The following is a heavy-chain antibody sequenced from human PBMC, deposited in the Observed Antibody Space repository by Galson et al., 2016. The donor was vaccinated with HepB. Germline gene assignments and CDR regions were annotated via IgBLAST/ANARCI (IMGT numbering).Heavy chain of an antibody. CDR1: GYTLTELS. V-gene: IGHV1-24*01. Sequence: SVKVSCKVSGYTLTELSMHWVRQAPGKGLEWMGGFDPEDGETIYAQKFQGRVTMTEDTSTDTAYMELSSMRSEDTAVYYCAISTRGLPRYYYFMDAWGQGTTVTVSS. J-gene: IGHJ6*02. D-gene: IGHD4-17*01. CDR2: FDPEDGET. CDR3: AISTRGLPRYYYFMDA.